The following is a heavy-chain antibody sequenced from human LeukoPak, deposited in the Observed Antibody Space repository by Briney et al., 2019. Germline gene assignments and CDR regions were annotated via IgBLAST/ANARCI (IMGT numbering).Heavy chain of an antibody. V-gene: IGHV1-46*01. CDR3: ARGRGSLRFTRITIFMDV. CDR1: GYTFTSYY. CDR2: INPSGGST. Sequence: ASVKVSCKASGYTFTSYYMHWVRQAPGQGLEWMGIINPSGGSTSYAQKFQGRVTMTRDMSTSTVYMELSSLRSEDTAVYYCARGRGSLRFTRITIFMDVWGKGTTVTISS. D-gene: IGHD3-9*01. J-gene: IGHJ6*04.